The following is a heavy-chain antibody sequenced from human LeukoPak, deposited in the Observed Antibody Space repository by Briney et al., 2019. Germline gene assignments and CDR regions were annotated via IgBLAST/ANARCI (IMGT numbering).Heavy chain of an antibody. Sequence: GRSLRLSCAASGFTFSSYGMHWVRQAPGKGLEWVAVIWYDGSNKYYADSVKGRFTISRDNSKNTLYLQMNSLRAEDTAVYYCARVLSLDYYYGLDVWGQGTTVTVSS. CDR1: GFTFSSYG. J-gene: IGHJ6*02. CDR2: IWYDGSNK. V-gene: IGHV3-33*01. CDR3: ARVLSLDYYYGLDV.